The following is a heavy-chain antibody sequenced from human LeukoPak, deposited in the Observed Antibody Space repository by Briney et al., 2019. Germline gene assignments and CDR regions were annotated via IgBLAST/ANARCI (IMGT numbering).Heavy chain of an antibody. CDR3: ARVAAGIGFFQH. J-gene: IGHJ1*01. CDR2: IHHSGST. V-gene: IGHV4-38-2*02. Sequence: SETLTLTCIVSGYSISSGYYWGWVRQPPGKGLEWIGNIHHSGSTYYNPLLKSRVTISVDTSKNQLSLKLSPVTAADTAVYYCARVAAGIGFFQHWGQGTLVSVSS. CDR1: GYSISSGYY. D-gene: IGHD6-13*01.